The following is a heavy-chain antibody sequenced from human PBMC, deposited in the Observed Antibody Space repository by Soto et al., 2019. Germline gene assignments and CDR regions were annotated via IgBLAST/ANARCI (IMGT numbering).Heavy chain of an antibody. V-gene: IGHV4-34*01. D-gene: IGHD5-18*01. J-gene: IGHJ5*01. CDR3: ARRGHGQSIQLWFRYNLFDS. CDR1: GGSFSGYY. CDR2: INHSGST. Sequence: QVQLQQRGAGLLKPSETLSLTCAVYGGSFSGYYWSWIRQPPGKGLEWIGEINHSGSTNYNPSLNSRVTISVDTSKNHFSRKLSSVTVADTAVYYCARRGHGQSIQLWFRYNLFDSWGQGTLVTVSS.